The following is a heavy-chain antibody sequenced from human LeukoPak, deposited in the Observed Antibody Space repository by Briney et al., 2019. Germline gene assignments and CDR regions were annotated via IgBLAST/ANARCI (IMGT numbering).Heavy chain of an antibody. Sequence: SETLSLTCSVSGVSIINYYWSWLRQTPGKGLEWIGYIYYTGSTNYNPSLKSRVTISVDTSKNQFSLKLRSVTAADTAVYYCAREGYSSNWYDYWGQGILVTVSS. J-gene: IGHJ5*01. CDR3: AREGYSSNWYDY. CDR2: IYYTGST. D-gene: IGHD6-19*01. CDR1: GVSIINYY. V-gene: IGHV4-59*01.